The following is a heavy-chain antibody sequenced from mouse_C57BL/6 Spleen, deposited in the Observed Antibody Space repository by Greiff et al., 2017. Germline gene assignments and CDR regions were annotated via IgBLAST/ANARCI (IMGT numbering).Heavy chain of an antibody. CDR3: TPYYYGSSYGYFDV. Sequence: QVQLQQSGAELVRPGASVTLSCKASGYTFTDYEMHWVKQTPVHGLEWIGAIEPETGGTAYNQKFKGKAILTADKSSSTAYMELRSLTSEDSAVYYCTPYYYGSSYGYFDVWGTGTTVTVSS. D-gene: IGHD1-1*01. CDR2: IEPETGGT. J-gene: IGHJ1*03. CDR1: GYTFTDYE. V-gene: IGHV1-15*01.